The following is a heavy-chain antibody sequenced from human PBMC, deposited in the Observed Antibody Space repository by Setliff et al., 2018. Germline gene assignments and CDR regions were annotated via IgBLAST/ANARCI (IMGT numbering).Heavy chain of an antibody. D-gene: IGHD4-4*01. CDR1: GESFSGHY. Sequence: SETLSLTCAVYGESFSGHYWSWIRQPPGKGLEWIGEINHSGSTNYNPSLKSRVTISVDTSKNQFSLNLSSVTAADTAVYYCAGRDYSGGDSWGHGTLVTVSS. V-gene: IGHV4-34*01. CDR2: INHSGST. CDR3: AGRDYSGGDS. J-gene: IGHJ5*01.